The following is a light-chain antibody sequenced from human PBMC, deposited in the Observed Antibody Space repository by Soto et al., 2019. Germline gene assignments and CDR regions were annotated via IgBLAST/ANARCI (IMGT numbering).Light chain of an antibody. J-gene: IGKJ2*01. V-gene: IGKV3-20*01. Sequence: EIVLTQSPGTLSLSGGERATLSCRASQSVSSSYLAWYQQKPGQAPRLLIYGASSRATGIPDRFSGSGSGTDFTLTISRLEPEDFAVYYCQQSGSSPYTFGQGTKLEIK. CDR3: QQSGSSPYT. CDR2: GAS. CDR1: QSVSSSY.